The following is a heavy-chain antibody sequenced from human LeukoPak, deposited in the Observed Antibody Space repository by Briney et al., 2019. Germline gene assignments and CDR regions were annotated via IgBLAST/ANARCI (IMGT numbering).Heavy chain of an antibody. CDR2: INHSGST. D-gene: IGHD3-16*02. J-gene: IGHJ4*02. Sequence: SETLSLTCAVYGGSFSGYYWSWIRQPPGKGLEWIGEINHSGSTNYNPSLKSRVTISVDTSKNQFSLKLSSVTAADTAVYYCARRGDYVWGSYRQYYFDYWGQGTLVTVSS. CDR1: GGSFSGYY. V-gene: IGHV4-34*01. CDR3: ARRGDYVWGSYRQYYFDY.